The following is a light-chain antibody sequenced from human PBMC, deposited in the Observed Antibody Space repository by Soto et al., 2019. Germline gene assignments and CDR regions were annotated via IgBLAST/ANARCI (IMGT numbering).Light chain of an antibody. J-gene: IGKJ2*01. CDR1: QSVGSS. V-gene: IGKV3-15*01. CDR2: HAS. CDR3: QHHFNGPPFA. Sequence: IVMTQSPATLSVSPGDRATLSCRASQSVGSSLAWYQQKPGQAPRLLIYHASTRATAVPARFSGSGSGTEFTLTISSLQSEDFAVYYCQHHFNGPPFAFGPGTKLEI.